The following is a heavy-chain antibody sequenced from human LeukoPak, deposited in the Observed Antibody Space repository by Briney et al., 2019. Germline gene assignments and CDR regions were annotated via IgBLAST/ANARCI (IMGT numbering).Heavy chain of an antibody. CDR2: ISRTGGRT. CDR1: GFTFSSYA. D-gene: IGHD1/OR15-1a*01. V-gene: IGHV3-23*01. J-gene: IGHJ4*02. Sequence: PGGSLRLSCAASGFTFSSYAMSWVRQAPGKGLEWVSAISRTGGRTYYADSVKGRFTISRDNSKNTLYLQMNSLRAEDTAFYYCAKEGGLIGTTDYWGQGTLVTVSS. CDR3: AKEGGLIGTTDY.